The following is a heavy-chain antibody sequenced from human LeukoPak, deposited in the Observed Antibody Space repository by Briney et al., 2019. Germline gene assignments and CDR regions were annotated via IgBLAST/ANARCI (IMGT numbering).Heavy chain of an antibody. CDR2: IYPGDSDT. V-gene: IGHV5-51*01. J-gene: IGHJ4*02. D-gene: IGHD1-26*01. Sequence: GESLKISCKGSGYSFTSYWIGWVRQMPGKGLEWMGIIYPGDSDTRYSPSFQGQVTISADKSISTAYLQWSSLKASDTATYYCARQELQVGATDHFDYWGQGTLVTVSS. CDR1: GYSFTSYW. CDR3: ARQELQVGATDHFDY.